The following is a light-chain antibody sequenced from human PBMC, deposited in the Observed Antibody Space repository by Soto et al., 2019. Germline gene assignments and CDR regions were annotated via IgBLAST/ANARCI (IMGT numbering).Light chain of an antibody. CDR3: QQSFSIPFT. CDR2: DAS. V-gene: IGKV1-39*01. J-gene: IGKJ3*01. CDR1: QTIGKY. Sequence: DIQVTQSPSSLSATLGDRVTITLRASQTIGKYLNWYQQQPGKVPKLLIYDASYLQSGVPSRFSGSESGTDFTLNISDLRPEDFATYYCQQSFSIPFTFGPGT.